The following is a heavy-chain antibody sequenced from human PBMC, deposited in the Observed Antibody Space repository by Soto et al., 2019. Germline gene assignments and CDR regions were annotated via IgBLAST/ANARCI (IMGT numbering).Heavy chain of an antibody. V-gene: IGHV5-10-1*01. CDR3: ARFGGNSYAAFEV. CDR1: GYSFTSYW. J-gene: IGHJ3*01. D-gene: IGHD2-21*02. Sequence: PGESLKISCKGSGYSFTSYWISWVRQMPGKGLEWMGRIDPIDSYTNYSPSFQGHDTISADKSISTAYLQWSSLKASDTAMYYCARFGGNSYAAFEVWGQGTMDSV. CDR2: IDPIDSYT.